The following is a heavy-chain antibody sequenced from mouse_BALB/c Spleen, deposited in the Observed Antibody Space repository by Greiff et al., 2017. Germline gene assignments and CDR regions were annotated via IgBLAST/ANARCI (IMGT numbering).Heavy chain of an antibody. J-gene: IGHJ3*01. Sequence: EVQLVESGGGLVKPGGSLKLSCAASVFTFSDYYMYWVRQTPEKRLEWVATISDGGSYTYYPDSVKGRFTISRDNAKNNLYLQMSSLKSEDTAMYYCARDVWDWGQGTLVTVSA. V-gene: IGHV5-4*02. CDR2: ISDGGSYT. CDR3: ARDVWD. D-gene: IGHD4-1*01. CDR1: VFTFSDYY.